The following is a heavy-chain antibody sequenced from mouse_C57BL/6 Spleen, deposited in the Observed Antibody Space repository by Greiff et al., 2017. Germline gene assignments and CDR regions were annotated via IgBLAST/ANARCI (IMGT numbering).Heavy chain of an antibody. CDR1: GYTFTSYW. D-gene: IGHD2-5*01. CDR3: ARLDYSNYYFGY. CDR2: IDPSDSYT. J-gene: IGHJ2*01. Sequence: QVQLQQPGAELVMPGASVKLSCKASGYTFTSYWMHWVKQRPGQGLEWIGEIDPSDSYTNYNQKFKGKSTLTVDKSSSTAYMQLSSLTSEDSAVYYCARLDYSNYYFGYWGQGTTLPVSS. V-gene: IGHV1-69*01.